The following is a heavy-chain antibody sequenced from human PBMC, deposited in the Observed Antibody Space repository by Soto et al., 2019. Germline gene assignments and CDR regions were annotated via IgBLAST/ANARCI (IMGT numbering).Heavy chain of an antibody. D-gene: IGHD5-18*01. CDR1: GGSISSGDYY. Sequence: SETLSLTCTVSGGSISSGDYYWSWIRQPPGKGLEWIGYIYYSGSTHYNPSLKSRATISVDTSKNQFSLKLSSVTAADTAVYYCASNTAMVTKYFDYWGQGTLVTVSS. J-gene: IGHJ4*02. CDR2: IYYSGST. V-gene: IGHV4-30-4*01. CDR3: ASNTAMVTKYFDY.